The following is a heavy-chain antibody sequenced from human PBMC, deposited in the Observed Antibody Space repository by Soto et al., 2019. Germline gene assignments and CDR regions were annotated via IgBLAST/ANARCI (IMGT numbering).Heavy chain of an antibody. J-gene: IGHJ4*02. CDR2: ISGSGDST. V-gene: IGHV3-23*01. Sequence: LRLSCAASGFTLRNYALSWVRQAPGKGLEWVSSISGSGDSTHYADSVEGRFTISRDNSKNTLYLQMNSLRVDDTAIYYCAKVVGSTQSDDYWGQGTLVTVSS. CDR1: GFTLRNYA. CDR3: AKVVGSTQSDDY. D-gene: IGHD1-26*01.